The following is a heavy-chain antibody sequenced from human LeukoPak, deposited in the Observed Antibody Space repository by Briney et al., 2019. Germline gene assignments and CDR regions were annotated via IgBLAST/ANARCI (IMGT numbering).Heavy chain of an antibody. CDR2: IYTSGST. J-gene: IGHJ5*02. V-gene: IGHV4-4*09. CDR1: GXXIXXYX. D-gene: IGHD2-15*01. CDR3: ARHPCSAGCRGGFDP. Sequence: XXXTXXGXXIXXYXXXWXXQPPGKGLEWIGYIYTSGSTNYNPSLTSRVTISVDTSKNQFSLKLSSVTAADTAVYYCARHPCSAGCRGGFDPWGQGTLVTVSS.